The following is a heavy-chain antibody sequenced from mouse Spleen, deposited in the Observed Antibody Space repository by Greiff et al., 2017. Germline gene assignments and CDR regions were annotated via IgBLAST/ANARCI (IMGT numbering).Heavy chain of an antibody. J-gene: IGHJ4*01. Sequence: VQLQQPGAELVRPGSSVKLSCKASGYTFTSYWMHWVKQRPIQGLEWIGNIDPSDSETHYNQKFKDKATLTVDKSSSTAYMQLSSLTSEDSAVYYCARKARGYYAMDYWGQGTSVTVSS. V-gene: IGHV1-52*01. CDR3: ARKARGYYAMDY. D-gene: IGHD3-1*01. CDR2: IDPSDSET. CDR1: GYTFTSYW.